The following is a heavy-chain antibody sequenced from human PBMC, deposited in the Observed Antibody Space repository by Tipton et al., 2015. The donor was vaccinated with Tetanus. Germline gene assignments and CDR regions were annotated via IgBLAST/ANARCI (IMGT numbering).Heavy chain of an antibody. CDR3: ARVHGFDPSNLDY. D-gene: IGHD5-12*01. CDR2: VSPDSGGT. CDR1: GYAFTGYY. Sequence: QMQLVQSGAEVKKPGASVKVSYKASGYAFTGYYIHWVRQAPGQGLEWMGWVSPDSGGTNLALRFQGRVTLTSDTSSDTAYMEMSRLSFDDTATYYCARVHGFDPSNLDYWGQGTVVTVSS. J-gene: IGHJ4*02. V-gene: IGHV1-2*02.